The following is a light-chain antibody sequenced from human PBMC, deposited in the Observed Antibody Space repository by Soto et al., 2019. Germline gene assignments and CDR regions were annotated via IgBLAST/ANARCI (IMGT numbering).Light chain of an antibody. J-gene: IGKJ1*01. CDR3: LQYGSSPWT. CDR2: GAS. CDR1: QSASSRY. V-gene: IGKV3-20*01. Sequence: EIVLTQSPGTLSLSPGERATLSCRAGQSASSRYLAWYQLKPGQAPRVLIYGASSRATGIPARFSGSGSGTDFTLTISRLEPEDFAAYYCLQYGSSPWTFGQGTKVEIK.